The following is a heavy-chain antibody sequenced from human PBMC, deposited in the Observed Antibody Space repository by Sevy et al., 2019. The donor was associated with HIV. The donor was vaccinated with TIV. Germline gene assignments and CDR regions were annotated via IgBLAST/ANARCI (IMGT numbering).Heavy chain of an antibody. J-gene: IGHJ6*02. CDR2: IRGKGYGGTT. Sequence: GGSLRLSCTTSGFTFGDYAMSWVRQAPGKGLEWVGFIRGKGYGGTTECAASVKGRFTISRDDSKSIAYLQMNSLKTEDTAVYYCTRASYSYYYGMDDWGQRTTVTVSS. V-gene: IGHV3-49*04. CDR3: TRASYSYYYGMDD. CDR1: GFTFGDYA.